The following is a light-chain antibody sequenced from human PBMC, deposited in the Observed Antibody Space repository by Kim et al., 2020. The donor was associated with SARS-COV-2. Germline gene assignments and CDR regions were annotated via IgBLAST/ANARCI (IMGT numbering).Light chain of an antibody. Sequence: APGKTSTITWGGNNIESKSVHWYQQKPGQAPVLVIYYDTDRSSGIPGRFSGSKSGDTATLPITRVEAGDEADYYCQMSDSTTDHVVFGGGTQLTVL. CDR2: YDT. CDR1: NIESKS. J-gene: IGLJ2*01. CDR3: QMSDSTTDHVV. V-gene: IGLV3-21*04.